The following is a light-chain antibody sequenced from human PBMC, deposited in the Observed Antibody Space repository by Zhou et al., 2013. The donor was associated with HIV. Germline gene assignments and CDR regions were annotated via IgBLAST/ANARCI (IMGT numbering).Light chain of an antibody. J-gene: IGKJ1*01. CDR1: QGIGSA. V-gene: IGKV1-13*02. CDR3: QQYNSYPRT. CDR2: DAS. Sequence: AIQLTQSPPSLSASVGDRVTITCRASQGIGSALAWYQQKPGKAPKLLIYDASSLNGVPSRFSGSGSGTEFTLTISSLQPDDFATYYCQQYNSYPRTFGQGTKVEIK.